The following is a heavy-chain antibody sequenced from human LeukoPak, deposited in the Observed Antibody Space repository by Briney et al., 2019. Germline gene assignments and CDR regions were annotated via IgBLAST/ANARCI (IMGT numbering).Heavy chain of an antibody. Sequence: GGSLRLSCAASGFIFSSYGMHWVRQAPGKGLEWVAVISHDGVNKYYTDSVKGRFTFSRDNSKNTLYLQMNSLRPEDTATYYCAKVRAPQTTSEGMDVRGQGTTVTVSS. V-gene: IGHV3-30*18. CDR2: ISHDGVNK. D-gene: IGHD2-2*01. CDR3: AKVRAPQTTSEGMDV. CDR1: GFIFSSYG. J-gene: IGHJ6*02.